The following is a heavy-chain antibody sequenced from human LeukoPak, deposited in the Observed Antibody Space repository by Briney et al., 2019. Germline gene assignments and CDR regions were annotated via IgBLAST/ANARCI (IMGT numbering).Heavy chain of an antibody. Sequence: SGGSLRLSCAASGFTFSSYAMSWVRQAPGKGLEWLSYISSSSSPIYYADSVKGRFTISRDNAKNSLYLQMNSLRDEDTGVYYCAKDSVTRWGQGTLVTVSS. D-gene: IGHD3-10*01. V-gene: IGHV3-48*02. CDR2: ISSSSSPI. CDR1: GFTFSSYA. J-gene: IGHJ4*02. CDR3: AKDSVTR.